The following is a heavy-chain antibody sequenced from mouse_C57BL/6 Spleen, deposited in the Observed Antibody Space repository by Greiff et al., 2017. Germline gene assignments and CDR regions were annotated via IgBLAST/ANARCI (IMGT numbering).Heavy chain of an antibody. J-gene: IGHJ3*01. Sequence: QVQLQQSGPELVKPGASVKISCKASGYAFSSSWMNWVKQRPGKGLEWIGRIYPGDGDTNYNGKFKGKATLTADKSSSTAYMQLSSLTSEDSAVYFWAREGYYGYDGWFAYWGQGNLVTVAA. D-gene: IGHD2-2*01. V-gene: IGHV1-82*01. CDR1: GYAFSSSW. CDR3: AREGYYGYDGWFAY. CDR2: IYPGDGDT.